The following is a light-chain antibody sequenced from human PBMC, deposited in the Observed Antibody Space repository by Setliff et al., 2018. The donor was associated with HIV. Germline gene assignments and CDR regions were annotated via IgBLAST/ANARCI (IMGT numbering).Light chain of an antibody. J-gene: IGLJ1*01. Sequence: QSALAQPRSVSGSPGRSVTISCTGTSGDVGGYHYVSWYQQHPGKAPKVMIYDVSKRPSGVPDRFSGSKSGNTASLTISGLQAEDEADYYCCSYAGSYTFVFGTGTKVPS. CDR3: CSYAGSYTFV. CDR1: SGDVGGYHY. V-gene: IGLV2-11*01. CDR2: DVS.